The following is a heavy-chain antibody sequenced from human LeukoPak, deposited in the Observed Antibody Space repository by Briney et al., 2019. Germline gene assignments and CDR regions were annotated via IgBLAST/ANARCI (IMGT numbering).Heavy chain of an antibody. CDR1: GGSFSGYY. Sequence: SETLSLTCAVYGGSFSGYYWSWIRQPPGKGLEWIGEINHSGSTNYNPSLKSRVTISVDTSKNQFSLKLSSVTAADTAVYYCASSSWWAVYWGQGTLVTASS. CDR3: ASSSWWAVY. J-gene: IGHJ4*02. D-gene: IGHD2-15*01. CDR2: INHSGST. V-gene: IGHV4-34*01.